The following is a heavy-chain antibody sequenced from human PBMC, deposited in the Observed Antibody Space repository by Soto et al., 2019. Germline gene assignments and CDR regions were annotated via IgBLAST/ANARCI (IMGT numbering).Heavy chain of an antibody. CDR1: GFSLSTSGVG. Sequence: QITLKESGPTLVKPTQTLTLTCTFSGFSLSTSGVGVGWIRQPPGKALEWLALIYWDDDKRYSPSLKSRLTITKDTSKNQVVLTMTNMDPVDTATYYCAHRRSYYDDSSGYYYGGWFDPWGQGTLVTVSS. CDR3: AHRRSYYDDSSGYYYGGWFDP. V-gene: IGHV2-5*02. D-gene: IGHD3-22*01. CDR2: IYWDDDK. J-gene: IGHJ5*02.